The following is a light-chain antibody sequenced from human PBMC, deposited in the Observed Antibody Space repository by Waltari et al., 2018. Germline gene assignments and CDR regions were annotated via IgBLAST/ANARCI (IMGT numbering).Light chain of an antibody. J-gene: IGKJ1*01. CDR1: QSVTNW. CDR3: QQYSSSSRT. V-gene: IGKV1-5*03. CDR2: KAS. Sequence: DIHMTQSPPTLSASVGDRVTITCRASQSVTNWLAWDQHKPGKAPKVLIYKASSLESGVPSRFSGRGYGTEFTLTINSLQPDDVATYYCQQYSSSSRTFGQGTKVEVK.